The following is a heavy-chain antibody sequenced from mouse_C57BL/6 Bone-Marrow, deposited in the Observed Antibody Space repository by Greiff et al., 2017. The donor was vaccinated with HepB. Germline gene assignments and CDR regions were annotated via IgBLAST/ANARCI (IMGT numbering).Heavy chain of an antibody. J-gene: IGHJ1*03. CDR3: ARPPLWLRRDWYFDV. CDR1: GFTFSSYG. CDR2: ISSGGSYT. V-gene: IGHV5-6*01. D-gene: IGHD2-2*01. Sequence: DVHLVESGGDLVKPGGSLKLSCAASGFTFSSYGMSWVRQTPDKRLEWVATISSGGSYTYYPDSVKGRFTISRDNAKNTLYLQMSSLKSEDTAMYYCARPPLWLRRDWYFDVWGTGTTVTVSS.